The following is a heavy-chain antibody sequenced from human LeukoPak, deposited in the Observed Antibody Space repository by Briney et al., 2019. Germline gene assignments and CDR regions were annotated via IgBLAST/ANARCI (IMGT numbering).Heavy chain of an antibody. V-gene: IGHV4-34*01. CDR3: AIEAIVGAPRGDY. Sequence: PSETLSLTCAVHGGSLINYYWIWIRQPPGKGLEGIGEINHSGRTHYNQSLKSRVTISIDTSTNQFSLKLSSVTAADTAVYYCAIEAIVGAPRGDYWGQGTLVTVSS. CDR1: GGSLINYY. CDR2: INHSGRT. J-gene: IGHJ4*02. D-gene: IGHD1-26*01.